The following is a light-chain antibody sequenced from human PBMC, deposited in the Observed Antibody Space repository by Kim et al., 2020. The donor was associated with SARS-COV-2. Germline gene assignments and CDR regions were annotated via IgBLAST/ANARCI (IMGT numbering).Light chain of an antibody. CDR3: QKCDSAPWT. CDR2: AAS. Sequence: ASVGDRVTITCRASQDISNYLACFQLKPGKAPKLLIYAASALQPGVPSRFSGCGSGTDFTLTVTSLQPEDVATYYCQKCDSAPWTFGQGTKVDIK. J-gene: IGKJ1*01. CDR1: QDISNY. V-gene: IGKV1-27*01.